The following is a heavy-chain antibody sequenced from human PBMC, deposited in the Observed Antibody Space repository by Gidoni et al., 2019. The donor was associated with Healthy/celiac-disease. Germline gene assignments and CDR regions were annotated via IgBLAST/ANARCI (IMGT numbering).Heavy chain of an antibody. CDR3: AKDIIPYYSNYVGD. D-gene: IGHD4-4*01. Sequence: QVQLVESGGGVVQPGRSLRLSCAASGFPFSSYGMHWVRQAPGKGLEWVAVISYDGSNKYYADAVKGRFTIARDNSKNTLYLQMNSLRAEDTAVYYCAKDIIPYYSNYVGDWGQGTLVTVSS. V-gene: IGHV3-30*18. CDR1: GFPFSSYG. J-gene: IGHJ4*02. CDR2: ISYDGSNK.